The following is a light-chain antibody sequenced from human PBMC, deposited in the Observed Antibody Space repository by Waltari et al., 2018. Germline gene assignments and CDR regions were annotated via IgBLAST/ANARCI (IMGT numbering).Light chain of an antibody. Sequence: DIQMTQSPSSLSASVGDRVTITCRASQSISRYLNWNQQKPGKAPKLLIYAASSLQSGVPSRFSGSGSGTDFTLTISSLQPEDFATYYCQQSYSTPYTFGQGTKLEIK. J-gene: IGKJ2*01. CDR1: QSISRY. V-gene: IGKV1-39*01. CDR3: QQSYSTPYT. CDR2: AAS.